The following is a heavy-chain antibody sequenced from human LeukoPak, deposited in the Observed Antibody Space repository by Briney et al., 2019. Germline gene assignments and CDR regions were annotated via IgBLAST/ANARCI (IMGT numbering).Heavy chain of an antibody. CDR1: GFTFTRSA. D-gene: IGHD3-22*01. Sequence: GTSVKVSCKASGFTFTRSAMQWVRQARGQRLEWIGWIVVGSGNTNYAQTFQERVTITRDMSTSTAYMELSSLRSEDTAVYYCAAAEYYDSSGYNPYAFHIWGQGTMVTVSS. CDR2: IVVGSGNT. V-gene: IGHV1-58*02. J-gene: IGHJ3*02. CDR3: AAAEYYDSSGYNPYAFHI.